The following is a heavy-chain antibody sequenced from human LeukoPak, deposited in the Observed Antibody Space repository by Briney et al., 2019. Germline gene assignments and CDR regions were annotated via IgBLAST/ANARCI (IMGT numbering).Heavy chain of an antibody. CDR1: GYTFNDYY. D-gene: IGHD2-15*01. CDR2: INPNTGGT. J-gene: IGHJ4*02. Sequence: ASVKVSCKASGYTFNDYYVHRVRQAPGQGLEWMGWINPNTGGTNYAHSFQGWVTMTRDTSISTVYMELRRLTSGDTAIYYCARDRLIGGGHEHDYWGQGTLVTVSS. CDR3: ARDRLIGGGHEHDY. V-gene: IGHV1-2*04.